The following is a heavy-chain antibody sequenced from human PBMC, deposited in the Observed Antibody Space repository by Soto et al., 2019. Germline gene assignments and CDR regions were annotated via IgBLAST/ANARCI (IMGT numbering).Heavy chain of an antibody. J-gene: IGHJ3*01. D-gene: IGHD3-16*01. CDR2: INPSAGGP. Sequence: QVQLMQSGAEVKQPGASVKVSCKASGYTFTNYYMHWVRQVPGQGLEWMGIINPSAGGPAHAQNFRVGPATNSDASTTTTYMELNSLRSEDEAAYFCARADRGGDGALDVWGQGTMVTVSS. V-gene: IGHV1-46*03. CDR3: ARADRGGDGALDV. CDR1: GYTFTNYY.